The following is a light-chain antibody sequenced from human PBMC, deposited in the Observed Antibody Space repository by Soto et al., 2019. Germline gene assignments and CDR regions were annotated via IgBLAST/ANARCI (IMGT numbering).Light chain of an antibody. CDR3: KQYGNSPS. CDR2: GAT. CDR1: QTVSGSS. V-gene: IGKV3-20*01. Sequence: VLTQSQGILSLSPGDRATLSCRSSQTVSGSSSAWYQQKPGQAPRVLFYGATTRATGVPDRFSANGSGADFTLTISRLEPGDFGVYHCKQYGNSPSFGPGTKLEIK. J-gene: IGKJ2*01.